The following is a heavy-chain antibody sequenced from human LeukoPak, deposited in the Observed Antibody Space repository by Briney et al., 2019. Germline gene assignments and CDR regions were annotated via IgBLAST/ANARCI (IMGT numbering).Heavy chain of an antibody. V-gene: IGHV3-23*01. D-gene: IGHD2-21*01. J-gene: IGHJ5*02. CDR3: AKSGSSDWDWFDP. CDR2: VTGDGLTT. Sequence: GGSLRLSCVASGFTFSVHHMDWVRQAPGKGLEWVSIVTGDGLTTNYADSVRGRFTISRDNSKNRLHLQMNSLRAEDTAVYYCAKSGSSDWDWFDPWGQGTLVTVSS. CDR1: GFTFSVHH.